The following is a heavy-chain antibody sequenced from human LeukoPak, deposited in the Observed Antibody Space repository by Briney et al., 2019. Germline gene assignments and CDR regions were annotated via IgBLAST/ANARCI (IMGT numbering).Heavy chain of an antibody. D-gene: IGHD3-10*01. J-gene: IGHJ4*02. CDR3: TRVLLWFGELSPSDY. Sequence: GGSLRLSCAASGFTFSSYAMHWVRQAPGKGLEWVAVISYDGSNKYYADSVKGRFTISRDNSKNTLYLQMNSLRAEDTAVYYCTRVLLWFGELSPSDYWGQGTLVTVSS. CDR2: ISYDGSNK. V-gene: IGHV3-30-3*01. CDR1: GFTFSSYA.